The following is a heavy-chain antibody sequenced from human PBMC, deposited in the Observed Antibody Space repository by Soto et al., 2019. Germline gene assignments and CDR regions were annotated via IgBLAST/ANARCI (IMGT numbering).Heavy chain of an antibody. V-gene: IGHV4-31*03. CDR1: GGSISSGGYY. D-gene: IGHD3-10*01. Sequence: SETLSLTCTVSGGSISSGGYYWSWIRQHPGKGLEWIGYIYYSGSTYYNPSLKSRVTISVDTSKNQFSLKLSSVTAADTAVYYCAVVRGVIFAWFDPWGQGTLGTVSS. CDR3: AVVRGVIFAWFDP. CDR2: IYYSGST. J-gene: IGHJ5*02.